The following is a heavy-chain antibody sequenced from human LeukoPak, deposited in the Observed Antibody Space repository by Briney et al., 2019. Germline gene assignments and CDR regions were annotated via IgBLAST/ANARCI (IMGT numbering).Heavy chain of an antibody. V-gene: IGHV3-30*02. D-gene: IGHD3-22*01. J-gene: IGHJ4*02. CDR3: AKALYYYDSSGSLDY. Sequence: GGSLRLSCAASGFTFSSYGMHWVRQAPGKGVEWVAFIRYDGSNKYYADSVKGRFTISRDNSKNTLYLQMNSLRAEDTAVYYCAKALYYYDSSGSLDYWGQGTLVTVSS. CDR2: IRYDGSNK. CDR1: GFTFSSYG.